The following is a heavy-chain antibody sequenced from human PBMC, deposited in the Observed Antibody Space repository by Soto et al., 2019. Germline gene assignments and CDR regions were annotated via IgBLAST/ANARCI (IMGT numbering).Heavy chain of an antibody. Sequence: QVQLVESGGGLVKPGGSLRLSCAASGFTFSDYYMSWIRQAPGKGLEWVSYNSSSSSYTNYADSVKGRFTISRDNAKNSLYLQMNSLRAEDTAVYYCARVWWSGSSTVDYWGQGTLVTVSS. D-gene: IGHD1-26*01. V-gene: IGHV3-11*05. CDR2: NSSSSSYT. CDR1: GFTFSDYY. J-gene: IGHJ4*02. CDR3: ARVWWSGSSTVDY.